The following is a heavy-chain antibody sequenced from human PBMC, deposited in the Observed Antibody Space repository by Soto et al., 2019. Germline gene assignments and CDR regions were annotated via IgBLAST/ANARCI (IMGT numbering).Heavy chain of an antibody. J-gene: IGHJ6*02. CDR1: GVTFSSYG. V-gene: IGHV3-33*01. Sequence: PGGSLRLSCAASGVTFSSYGMHWVRQAPGKGLEWVAVIWYDGSNKYYADSVKGRFTISRDNSKNTLYLQMNSLRAEDTAVYYCARDLPGYCSGGSCYLDFYDYGMDVWGQGTAVTVSS. CDR2: IWYDGSNK. CDR3: ARDLPGYCSGGSCYLDFYDYGMDV. D-gene: IGHD2-15*01.